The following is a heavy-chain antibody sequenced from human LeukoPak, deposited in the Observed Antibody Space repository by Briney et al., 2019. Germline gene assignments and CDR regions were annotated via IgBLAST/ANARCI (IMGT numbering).Heavy chain of an antibody. D-gene: IGHD6-6*01. J-gene: IGHJ6*03. CDR1: GGSISSSSYY. Sequence: SETLSLTCTVSGGSISSSSYYWGWIRQPPGKGLEWIGSIYYSGSTYYNPSLKSRVTISVDTSKNQFSLKLSSVTAADTAVYYCARGLKYSSSLRPYYHYLYYMGVWGKGTTVTVSS. V-gene: IGHV4-39*01. CDR3: ARGLKYSSSLRPYYHYLYYMGV. CDR2: IYYSGST.